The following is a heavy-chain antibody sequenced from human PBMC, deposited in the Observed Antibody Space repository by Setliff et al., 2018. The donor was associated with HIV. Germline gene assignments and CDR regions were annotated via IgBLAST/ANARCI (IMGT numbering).Heavy chain of an antibody. Sequence: SETLSLTCAVSGASIRSGVYYWSWIRQPAGKGPEWIGHIFPSGSTNYSPSLKSRITISMDTSKNQFSLKLSSVTAADTAVYYCARLEYYYYMDVWGKGTTVTVSS. CDR1: GASIRSGVYY. CDR3: ARLEYYYYMDV. CDR2: IFPSGST. D-gene: IGHD1-1*01. V-gene: IGHV4-61*09. J-gene: IGHJ6*03.